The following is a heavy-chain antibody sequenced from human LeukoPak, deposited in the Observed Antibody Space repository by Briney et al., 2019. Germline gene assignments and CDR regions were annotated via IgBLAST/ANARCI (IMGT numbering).Heavy chain of an antibody. CDR2: INIGGTNT. CDR3: ATDGPGFDT. V-gene: IGHV3-11*01. CDR1: GFTFNDYY. Sequence: PGGSLRLSCAASGFTFNDYYMSWIRQAPGKGLEWFSYINIGGTNTHYADSVKGRFTISRDNAKKSLYLEMNNLRAEDTAVYYCATDGPGFDTWGQGVLVTVSS. J-gene: IGHJ5*02.